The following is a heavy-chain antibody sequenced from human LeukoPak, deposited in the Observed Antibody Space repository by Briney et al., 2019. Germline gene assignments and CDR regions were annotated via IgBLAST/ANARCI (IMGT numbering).Heavy chain of an antibody. D-gene: IGHD3-10*01. Sequence: ASVKVSCKASGYTFTSYYMDWVRQAPGQGLEWMGIINPSGGSTSYAQKFQGRVTMTRDTSTSTVYMELSSLRSEDTAVYYCARDPRQTMVEVVFDYWGQGTLVTVSS. CDR2: INPSGGST. J-gene: IGHJ4*02. V-gene: IGHV1-46*01. CDR1: GYTFTSYY. CDR3: ARDPRQTMVEVVFDY.